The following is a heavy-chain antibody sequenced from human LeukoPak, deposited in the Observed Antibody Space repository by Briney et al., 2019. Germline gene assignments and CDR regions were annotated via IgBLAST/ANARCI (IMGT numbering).Heavy chain of an antibody. CDR3: AKWPFNDFWSGYLGA. V-gene: IGHV3-7*03. J-gene: IGHJ5*02. CDR2: IKQDGSEK. D-gene: IGHD3-3*01. CDR1: GFTLSTSW. Sequence: PGGSLRLSCAASGFTLSTSWMTWVRQAPGKGLEWVANIKQDGSEKFYVDSVKGRFTISRDNSKNTLYLQMNSLRAEDTAVYYCAKWPFNDFWSGYLGAWGQGTLVTVSS.